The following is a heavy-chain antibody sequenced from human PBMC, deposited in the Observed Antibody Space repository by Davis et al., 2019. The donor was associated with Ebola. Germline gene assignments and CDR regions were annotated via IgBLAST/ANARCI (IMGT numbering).Heavy chain of an antibody. Sequence: PGGSLRLSCVDSGFMFSTYVMSWVRQAPGKGLEWVSTLGTSADTYYADSVKGRFTISRDNSKNTLYLQMNGLRVEDTAIYYCAKDNRNIWSDVWSQGTMVTVSS. CDR3: AKDNRNIWSDV. CDR2: LGTSADT. CDR1: GFMFSTYV. J-gene: IGHJ3*01. V-gene: IGHV3-23*01. D-gene: IGHD2/OR15-2a*01.